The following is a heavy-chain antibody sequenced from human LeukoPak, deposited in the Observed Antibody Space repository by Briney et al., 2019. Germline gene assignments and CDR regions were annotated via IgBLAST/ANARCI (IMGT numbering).Heavy chain of an antibody. J-gene: IGHJ4*02. CDR1: GGSISSYY. V-gene: IGHV4-59*01. CDR2: IYYSGNT. CDR3: AREGAYLTPDY. Sequence: PSETLSLTCTVSGGSISSYYWTWIRQPPGKGLEWIGYIYYSGNTNQNPSLKSRVTVSVDTSVNQFSLKLSSVTAADTAVYYCAREGAYLTPDYWGQGTLVTVSS. D-gene: IGHD3-9*01.